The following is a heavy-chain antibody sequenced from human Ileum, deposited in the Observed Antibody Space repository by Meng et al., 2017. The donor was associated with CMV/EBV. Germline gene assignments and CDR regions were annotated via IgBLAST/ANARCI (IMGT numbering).Heavy chain of an antibody. D-gene: IGHD1-26*01. CDR1: GFTFSSYE. Sequence: GGSLRLSCAASGFTFSSYEMNWVRQAPGKGLEWVSYISSSGSTIYYADSVKGRFTISRDNAKNSLYLQMNSLRAEDTAVYYCARGSVSYLSWFDPWGQGTLVTGAS. CDR3: ARGSVSYLSWFDP. V-gene: IGHV3-48*03. J-gene: IGHJ5*02. CDR2: ISSSGSTI.